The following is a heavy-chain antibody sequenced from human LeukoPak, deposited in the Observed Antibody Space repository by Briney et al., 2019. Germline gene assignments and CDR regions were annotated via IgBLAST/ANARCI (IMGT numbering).Heavy chain of an antibody. CDR2: IRYDGRNK. J-gene: IGHJ4*02. D-gene: IGHD4-17*01. V-gene: IGHV3-30*02. CDR1: EFTFSNYG. Sequence: GGSLRLSCAASEFTFSNYGMHWVRQAPGKGLEWVAFIRYDGRNKYYADSVKGRFAISRDNSKNMLYLQMNSLRAEDTAVYYCAKDYGDYAFDYWGQGTLVTVSS. CDR3: AKDYGDYAFDY.